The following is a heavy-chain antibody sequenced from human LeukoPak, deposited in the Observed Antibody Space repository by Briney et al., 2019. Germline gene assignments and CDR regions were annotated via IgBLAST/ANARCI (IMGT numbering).Heavy chain of an antibody. V-gene: IGHV3-30*02. CDR3: AKDLGGVDYYDSSGYPHSNDY. Sequence: PGGSLRLSCAASGFTFSSYGMHWVRQAPGKGLEWVAFIRYDGSNKYYADSVKGRFTISRDNSKNTLYLQMNSLRAEDTAVYYCAKDLGGVDYYDSSGYPHSNDYWGQGTLVTVSS. J-gene: IGHJ4*02. CDR2: IRYDGSNK. CDR1: GFTFSSYG. D-gene: IGHD3-22*01.